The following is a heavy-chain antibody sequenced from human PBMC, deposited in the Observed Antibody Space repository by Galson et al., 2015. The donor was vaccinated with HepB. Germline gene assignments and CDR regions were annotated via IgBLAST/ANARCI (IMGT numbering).Heavy chain of an antibody. D-gene: IGHD3-10*01. CDR1: GFTFDDYA. J-gene: IGHJ6*03. Sequence: SLRLSCAASGFTFDDYAMHWVRQAPGEGLEWVSGISWNSGSIGYADSVKGRFTISRDNAKNSLYLQMNSLRAEDTALYYCAKEGTGDYYGSGRGYYMDVWGKGTTVTVSS. CDR2: ISWNSGSI. CDR3: AKEGTGDYYGSGRGYYMDV. V-gene: IGHV3-9*01.